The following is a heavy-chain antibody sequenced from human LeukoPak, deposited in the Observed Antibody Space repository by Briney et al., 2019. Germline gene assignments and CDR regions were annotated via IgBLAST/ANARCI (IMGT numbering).Heavy chain of an antibody. Sequence: GGSLRLSCAASGFTVSSNYMSWIRQAPRKGLEWVSVIYSGGSTYYADSVKGRFTISRDNSKNTLYLQMNSLRAEDTAVYFCARAYDGTGSHYYYYMDVWGKGTTVTVSS. CDR1: GFTVSSNY. CDR3: ARAYDGTGSHYYYYMDV. D-gene: IGHD3-22*01. V-gene: IGHV3-53*01. CDR2: IYSGGST. J-gene: IGHJ6*03.